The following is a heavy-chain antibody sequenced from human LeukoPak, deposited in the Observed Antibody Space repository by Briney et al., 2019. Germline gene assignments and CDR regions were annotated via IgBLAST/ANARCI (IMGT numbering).Heavy chain of an antibody. Sequence: PGGSLRLSCAVSGFTVSSNYMIWVRQAPGKGLEWVSVIYSGGSTYYADSVKGRFTISRDNSKNTLYLQMNSLRAEDTAVYYCARDEPGSYGPFWGQGTLVTVSS. CDR3: ARDEPGSYGPF. CDR1: GFTVSSNY. J-gene: IGHJ4*02. CDR2: IYSGGST. D-gene: IGHD5-18*01. V-gene: IGHV3-66*02.